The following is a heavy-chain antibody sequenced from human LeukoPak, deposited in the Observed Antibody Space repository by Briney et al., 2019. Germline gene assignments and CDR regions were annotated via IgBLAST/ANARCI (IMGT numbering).Heavy chain of an antibody. CDR1: GFTFSSYG. D-gene: IGHD2-21*01. CDR2: IRYDGSNK. CDR3: ARAAYGHYYYYYYMDV. V-gene: IGHV3-30*02. Sequence: PGGSLRLSCAASGFTFSSYGMHWVRQAPGKGLEWVAFIRYDGSNKYYADSVKGRFTISRDNSKNTLYLQMNSLRAEDTAVYYCARAAYGHYYYYYYMDVWGKGTTVTISS. J-gene: IGHJ6*03.